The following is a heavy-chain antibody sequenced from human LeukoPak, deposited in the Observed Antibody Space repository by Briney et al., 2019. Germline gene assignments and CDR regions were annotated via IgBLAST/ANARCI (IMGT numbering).Heavy chain of an antibody. Sequence: ASLKVSCKSSGYTFTAYYIHWVRQAPGQGLEWMAFINPNSGDTHSEPQFQGRVTMTGDTSSRTASLELSWLSSEDTAVYYCATGVATAYTYWGQGTLVTVSS. V-gene: IGHV1-2*02. CDR1: GYTFTAYY. J-gene: IGHJ4*02. CDR3: ATGVATAYTY. CDR2: INPNSGDT. D-gene: IGHD5-18*01.